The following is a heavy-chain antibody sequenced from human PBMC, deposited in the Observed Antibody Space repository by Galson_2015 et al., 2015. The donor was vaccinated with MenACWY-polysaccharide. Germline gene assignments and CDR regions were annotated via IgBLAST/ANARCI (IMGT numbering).Heavy chain of an antibody. J-gene: IGHJ6*02. CDR3: ARGHYQLEV. Sequence: LRLSCAASGFSFSTYWMSWVRQAPGKGLAWVASIKRDGSETYFVDSVKGRCTISRDNAENSLRLQVNSLRAEDTAVYYCARGHYQLEVWGQGTTVTVSS. V-gene: IGHV3-7*04. D-gene: IGHD1-26*01. CDR2: IKRDGSET. CDR1: GFSFSTYW.